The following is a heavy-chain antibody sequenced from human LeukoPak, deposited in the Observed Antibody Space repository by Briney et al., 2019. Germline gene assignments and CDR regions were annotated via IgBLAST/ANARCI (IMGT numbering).Heavy chain of an antibody. V-gene: IGHV3-73*01. CDR3: TRLYCSGGSCSHQGSYFDY. J-gene: IGHJ4*02. D-gene: IGHD2-15*01. Sequence: GGSLRLSCAASGFTFSGSAMHWVRQASGKGLEWVGRIRSKANSYATAYAASVKGRFTISRDDSKNTAYLHMNSLKTEDTAVYYCTRLYCSGGSCSHQGSYFDYWGQGTLVTVSS. CDR2: IRSKANSYAT. CDR1: GFTFSGSA.